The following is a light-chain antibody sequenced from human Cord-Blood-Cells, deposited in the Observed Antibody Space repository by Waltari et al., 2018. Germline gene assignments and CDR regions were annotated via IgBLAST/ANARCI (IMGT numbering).Light chain of an antibody. Sequence: QSALTQPASVSGSPGQSLTISCTGTSSDVGGYNYVPWYQQHPGKAPKLMIYDVINRPSGVSNRFSGSKSGNTASLTISGLQAEDEADYYCSSYTSSSTYVFGTGTKVTVL. CDR2: DVI. CDR1: SSDVGGYNY. CDR3: SSYTSSSTYV. V-gene: IGLV2-14*03. J-gene: IGLJ1*01.